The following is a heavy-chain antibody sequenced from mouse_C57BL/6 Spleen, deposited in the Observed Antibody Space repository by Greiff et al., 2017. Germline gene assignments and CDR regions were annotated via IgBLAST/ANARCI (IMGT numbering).Heavy chain of an antibody. CDR2: IHPSDSDT. CDR3: AYYGTTGAWFAY. V-gene: IGHV1-74*01. J-gene: IGHJ3*01. Sequence: QVQLQQPGAELVKPGASVKVSCKASGYTFTSYWMHWVKQRPGQGLEWIGRIHPSDSDTNYNQKFKGKDTLTVDKSSSTAYMQLSSLTSEDSAVYYCAYYGTTGAWFAYWGQGTLVTVSA. D-gene: IGHD2-1*01. CDR1: GYTFTSYW.